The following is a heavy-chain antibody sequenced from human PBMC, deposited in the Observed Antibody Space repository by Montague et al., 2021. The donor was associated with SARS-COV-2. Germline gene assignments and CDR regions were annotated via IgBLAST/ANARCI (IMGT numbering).Heavy chain of an antibody. Sequence: SLRLSCAASGFTVSSNYMSWVRQAQGKGLERVSAIYSGGSTYYADSVKGRFTIARDNSKNTLYLQMNILRTEDTAVYYCARDRHWTDTYYDILTGSQYSYYGMDVWGLGITVTVS. CDR3: ARDRHWTDTYYDILTGSQYSYYGMDV. CDR2: IYSGGST. V-gene: IGHV3-66*01. J-gene: IGHJ6*02. D-gene: IGHD3-9*01. CDR1: GFTVSSNY.